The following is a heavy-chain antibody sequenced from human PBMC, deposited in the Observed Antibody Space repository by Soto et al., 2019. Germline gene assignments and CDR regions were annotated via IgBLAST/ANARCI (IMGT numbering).Heavy chain of an antibody. J-gene: IGHJ6*03. Sequence: GGSLRLSCAASGFTFDDYAMHWVRQAPGKGLEWVSGISWNSGSIGYADSVKGRFTISRDNAKNSLYLQMNSLRAEDTALYYCAKGGGGGYSGYAGVYYYYYMDVWGKGTTVTVSS. CDR3: AKGGGGGYSGYAGVYYYYYMDV. CDR1: GFTFDDYA. CDR2: ISWNSGSI. D-gene: IGHD5-12*01. V-gene: IGHV3-9*01.